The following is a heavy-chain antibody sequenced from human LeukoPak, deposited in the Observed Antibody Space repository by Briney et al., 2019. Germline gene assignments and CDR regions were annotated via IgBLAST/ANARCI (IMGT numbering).Heavy chain of an antibody. CDR2: IKQDGSEE. CDR3: ARDKLWSYSSSFIFDY. D-gene: IGHD6-6*01. Sequence: PGGSLRLSCAASGFTFSSYWMSWVRQAPGKGLEWVANIKQDGSEEYYVDSVKGRLTISRANAKTSLYLQMNSLRAEDTAVYYCARDKLWSYSSSFIFDYWGQGTLVTVSS. J-gene: IGHJ4*02. V-gene: IGHV3-7*01. CDR1: GFTFSSYW.